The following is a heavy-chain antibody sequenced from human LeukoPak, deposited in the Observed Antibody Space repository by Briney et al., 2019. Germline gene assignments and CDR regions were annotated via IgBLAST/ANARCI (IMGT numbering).Heavy chain of an antibody. CDR2: IYHSGST. D-gene: IGHD1-26*01. J-gene: IGHJ4*02. Sequence: PSETLSLTCTVSGYSISSGYYWGWIRQPPGKGLEWIGSIYHSGSTYYNPSLKSRVTISVDTSKNQFSLKLSSVTAADTAVYYCARDTVGAFDYWGQGTLVTVSS. CDR3: ARDTVGAFDY. CDR1: GYSISSGYY. V-gene: IGHV4-38-2*02.